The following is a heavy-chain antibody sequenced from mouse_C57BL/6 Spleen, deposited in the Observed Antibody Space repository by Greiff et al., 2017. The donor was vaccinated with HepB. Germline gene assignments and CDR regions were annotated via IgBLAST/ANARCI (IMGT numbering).Heavy chain of an antibody. Sequence: QVQLKESGPELVKPGASVKISCKASGYAFSSSWMNWVKQRPGKGLEWIGRIYPGDGDTNYNGKFKGKATLTADKSSSTAYMQLSSLTSEDSAVYFCARSPNYGSSHGYWYFDVWGTGTTVTVSS. CDR3: ARSPNYGSSHGYWYFDV. D-gene: IGHD1-1*01. V-gene: IGHV1-82*01. CDR1: GYAFSSSW. CDR2: IYPGDGDT. J-gene: IGHJ1*03.